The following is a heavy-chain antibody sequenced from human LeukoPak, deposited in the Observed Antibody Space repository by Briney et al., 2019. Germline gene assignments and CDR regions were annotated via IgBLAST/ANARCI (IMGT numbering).Heavy chain of an antibody. V-gene: IGHV4-30-2*01. CDR3: ARETTQDGMDV. CDR2: IYHSGST. J-gene: IGHJ6*02. D-gene: IGHD4-11*01. Sequence: PSETLSLTCAVSGGSISSGGYAWSWIRQPPGKGLEWIGYIYHSGSTYYNPSLKSRVTISVDRSKNQFSLKLSSVTAADTAVYYCARETTQDGMDVWGQGTTVTVSS. CDR1: GGSISSGGYA.